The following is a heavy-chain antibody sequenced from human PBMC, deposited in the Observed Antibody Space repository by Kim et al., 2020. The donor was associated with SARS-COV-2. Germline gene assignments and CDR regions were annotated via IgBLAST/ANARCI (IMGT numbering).Heavy chain of an antibody. CDR3: ARWSGGFSL. D-gene: IGHD1-26*01. V-gene: IGHV3-7*05. J-gene: IGHJ4*02. CDR1: SFTFSSSL. CDR2: INKDGSDT. Sequence: GGSLRLSCAASSFTFSSSLMTWVRQAPGRGLEWVANINKDGSDTYLVDSVKGRFTVSRDNAKNSLYLQMNSLRVEDTALYYCARWSGGFSLWGQGTLVTVSP.